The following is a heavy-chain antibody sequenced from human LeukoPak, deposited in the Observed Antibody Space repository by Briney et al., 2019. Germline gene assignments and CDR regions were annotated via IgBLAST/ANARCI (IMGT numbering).Heavy chain of an antibody. D-gene: IGHD5-24*01. CDR3: AKDVEMTTIDYFDY. V-gene: IGHV3-23*01. CDR1: GFTFSTYG. CDR2: ISGSGGST. Sequence: GGSLRLSCEASGFTFSTYGINWVRQAPGKGLEWVSAISGSGGSTYYADSVRGRFTISRDNSKNTLYLQMNSLRAEDTAVYSCAKDVEMTTIDYFDYWGQGTLVTVSS. J-gene: IGHJ4*02.